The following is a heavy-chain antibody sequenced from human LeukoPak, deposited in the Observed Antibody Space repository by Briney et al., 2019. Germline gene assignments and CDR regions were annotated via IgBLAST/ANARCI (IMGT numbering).Heavy chain of an antibody. J-gene: IGHJ4*02. CDR1: GLIVSSNY. D-gene: IGHD3-10*01. CDR2: ISYDGSNK. Sequence: GGTLRLSCAASGLIVSSNYISWVRQAPGKGLEWVAVISYDGSNKYYADSVKGRFTISRDNSKNTLYLQMNSLRAEDTAVYYCARDSIPPPDRAWFGEFSYYFDYWGQGTLVTVSS. CDR3: ARDSIPPPDRAWFGEFSYYFDY. V-gene: IGHV3-30*03.